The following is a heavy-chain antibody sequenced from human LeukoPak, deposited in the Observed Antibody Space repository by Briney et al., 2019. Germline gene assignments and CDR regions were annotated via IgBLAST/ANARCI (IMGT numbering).Heavy chain of an antibody. CDR2: ITTSSTFT. CDR1: GFTFSSHN. V-gene: IGHV3-21*01. CDR3: ARKYCSTTSCLFDN. J-gene: IGHJ4*02. D-gene: IGHD2-2*01. Sequence: GGSLRLSCAASGFTFSSHNMNWVRQAPGKGLEWVSSITTSSTFTFYADSVKGRFTISRDNAKNSMYLQMNSLRAEDTAVYYCARKYCSTTSCLFDNWGQGTLVTVSS.